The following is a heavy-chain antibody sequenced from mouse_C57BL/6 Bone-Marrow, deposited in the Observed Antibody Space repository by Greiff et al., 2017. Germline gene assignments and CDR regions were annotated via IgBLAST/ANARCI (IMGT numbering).Heavy chain of an antibody. V-gene: IGHV1-39*01. CDR1: GYSFTDYN. CDR2: INPNYGTT. D-gene: IGHD1-1*01. Sequence: EVKLQESGPELVKPGASVKISCKASGYSFTDYNMNWVKQSNGKSLGWIGVINPNYGTTSYNQKFKGKATLTVDQSSSTAYMQLNSLTSEDSAVYYWARGGIIITTVGDFDYWGQGTTLTVSS. J-gene: IGHJ2*01. CDR3: ARGGIIITTVGDFDY.